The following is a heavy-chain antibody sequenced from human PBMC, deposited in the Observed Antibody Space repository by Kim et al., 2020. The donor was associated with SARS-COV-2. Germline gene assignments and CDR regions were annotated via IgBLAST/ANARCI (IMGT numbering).Heavy chain of an antibody. CDR3: ARAPVARAMVLEPPGL. J-gene: IGHJ4*02. D-gene: IGHD5-18*01. CDR1: GFTFSDYY. Sequence: GGSLRLSCAASGFTFSDYYMSWIRQAPGKGLEWVSYISSSSSYTNYADSVKGRFTISRDNAKNSLYLQMNSLRAEDTAVYYCARAPVARAMVLEPPGLWGQGTLVTVSS. CDR2: ISSSSSYT. V-gene: IGHV3-11*05.